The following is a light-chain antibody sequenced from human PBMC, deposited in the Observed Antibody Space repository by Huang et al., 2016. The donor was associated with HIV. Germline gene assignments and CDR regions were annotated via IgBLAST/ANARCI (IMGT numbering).Light chain of an antibody. V-gene: IGKV3-20*01. CDR3: QQYDTFS. Sequence: EVVLTQSPGILSLSAGERASLSCRASRNLTNSQLAWYQQKVGQPPRRRVFGASTRVSGVPERFTGGVSGRDFTLSISGLEPDDFATYYCQQYDTFSFGQGTRLE. CDR1: RNLTNSQ. J-gene: IGKJ2*01. CDR2: GAS.